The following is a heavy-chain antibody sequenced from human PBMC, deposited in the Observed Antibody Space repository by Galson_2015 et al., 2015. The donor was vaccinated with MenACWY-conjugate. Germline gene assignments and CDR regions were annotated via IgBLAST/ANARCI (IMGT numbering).Heavy chain of an antibody. J-gene: IGHJ4*02. CDR3: ANSPHLHYHSSGFIDN. Sequence: SLRLSCAASGFTFSSYGMHWVRQAPGKGLEWVAVIWFDGTNINYGDSVKGRFTISRDNSKNTLDLQMNSLRAEDTAVYYCANSPHLHYHSSGFIDNWGQGTLVTVSS. V-gene: IGHV3-33*03. CDR2: IWFDGTNI. CDR1: GFTFSSYG. D-gene: IGHD3-22*01.